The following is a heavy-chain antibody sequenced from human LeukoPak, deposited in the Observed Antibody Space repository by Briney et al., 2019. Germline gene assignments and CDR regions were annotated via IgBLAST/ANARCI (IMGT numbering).Heavy chain of an antibody. CDR3: ARQTGAGLFILP. CDR1: GGSISSSSYY. Sequence: SETLSLTCTVSGGSISSSSYYWGWIRQPPGKGLEWIGSIYYSGNTYHNPSLKSRVTISVDTSKNQFSLVLTSVTAADTAVYYCARQTGAGLFILPGGQGTLVTVSS. V-gene: IGHV4-39*01. D-gene: IGHD3-3*01. CDR2: IYYSGNT. J-gene: IGHJ4*02.